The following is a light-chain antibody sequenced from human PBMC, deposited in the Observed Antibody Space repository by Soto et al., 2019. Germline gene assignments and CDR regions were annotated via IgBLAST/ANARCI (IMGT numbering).Light chain of an antibody. CDR3: QQYNHWWT. V-gene: IGKV3-15*01. Sequence: EIVMTQSPATLSVSPGERATLSCRASQSVSTNLVWYQQKPGQAPRLLIYGASTRATGVPGRFSGTGSGTEFTLTISSLQSEDSAVYYCQQYNHWWTFGQGTKAEI. CDR2: GAS. CDR1: QSVSTN. J-gene: IGKJ1*01.